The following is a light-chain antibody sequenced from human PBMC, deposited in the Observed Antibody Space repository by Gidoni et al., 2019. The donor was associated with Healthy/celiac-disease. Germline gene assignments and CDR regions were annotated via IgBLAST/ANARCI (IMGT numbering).Light chain of an antibody. J-gene: IGKJ1*01. CDR1: QSVSSSY. CDR3: QQYGSSRSWT. CDR2: GAS. Sequence: IGLTQSPGTLSLSPGERATLSCRASQSVSSSYLAWYQQKPGQAPRLLIYGASSRATGIPDRFSGSGSGTDFTLTISRLEPEDFAVYYCQQYGSSRSWTFGQGTKVEIK. V-gene: IGKV3-20*01.